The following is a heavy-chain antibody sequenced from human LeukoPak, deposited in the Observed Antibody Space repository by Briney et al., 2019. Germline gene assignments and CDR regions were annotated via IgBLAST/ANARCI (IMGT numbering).Heavy chain of an antibody. CDR3: ARGPVLDY. J-gene: IGHJ4*02. CDR1: GGSISSGGYS. CDR2: IYHSGST. Sequence: PSQTLSLTCAVSGGSISSGGYSWRWIRQPPGKGLEWIGYIYHSGSTYYNPSLKSRVTISVDRSKNQFSLKLSSVTAADTAVYYCARGPVLDYWGQGTLVTVSS. V-gene: IGHV4-30-2*01. D-gene: IGHD3-10*01.